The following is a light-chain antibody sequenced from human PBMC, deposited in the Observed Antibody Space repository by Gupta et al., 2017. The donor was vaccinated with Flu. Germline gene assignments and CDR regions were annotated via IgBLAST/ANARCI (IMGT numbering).Light chain of an antibody. J-gene: IGKJ1*01. V-gene: IGKV3-15*01. CDR2: GAS. CDR3: QQFANLPPT. Sequence: PATLSASLGERATLSCQASQGVNSNLTWYQQKPGQAPRLLIYGASNLATGIPARFSGSGSGTEFTLTISSLQSEDIAAYYCQQFANLPPTFGPGTKVEIK. CDR1: QGVNSN.